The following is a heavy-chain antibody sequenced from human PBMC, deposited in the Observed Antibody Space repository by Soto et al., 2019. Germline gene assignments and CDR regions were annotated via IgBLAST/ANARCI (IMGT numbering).Heavy chain of an antibody. CDR1: GYTFTGYY. J-gene: IGHJ6*02. CDR3: AREGIAVAGRSSYYGMDV. CDR2: INPNSGGT. D-gene: IGHD6-19*01. V-gene: IGHV1-2*02. Sequence: ASLKVSCKASGYTFTGYYMHWVRQAPGQGLEWMGWINPNSGGTNYAQKFQGRVTMTRDTSISTAYMELSRLRSDDTAVYYCAREGIAVAGRSSYYGMDVWGQGTTVTVSS.